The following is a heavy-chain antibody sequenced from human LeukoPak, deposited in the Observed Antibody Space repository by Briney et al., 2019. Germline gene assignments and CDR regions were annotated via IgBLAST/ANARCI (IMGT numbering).Heavy chain of an antibody. CDR2: IKQDGSEK. J-gene: IGHJ4*02. CDR3: AKEYYGDGFDY. Sequence: GGSLRLSCAASGFTFSSYWMSWVRQAPGKGLEWVANIKQDGSEKYYVDSVKGRFTISRDNAKNSLYLQMNSLRAEDTALYYCAKEYYGDGFDYWGQGTLVTVSS. D-gene: IGHD4-17*01. V-gene: IGHV3-7*03. CDR1: GFTFSSYW.